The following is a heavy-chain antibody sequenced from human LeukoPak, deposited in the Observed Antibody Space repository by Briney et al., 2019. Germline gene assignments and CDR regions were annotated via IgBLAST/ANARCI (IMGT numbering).Heavy chain of an antibody. CDR1: GFTFSSYG. CDR3: AKNLRPYGSGSFPFDY. CDR2: IRYDGSNK. D-gene: IGHD3-10*01. J-gene: IGHJ4*02. V-gene: IGHV3-30*02. Sequence: GGSLRLSCAASGFTFSSYGMHWVRQAPGKGLEWVAFIRYDGSNKYYADSVKGRFTISRDNSKNTLYLQMNSLRAEDTAIYYCAKNLRPYGSGSFPFDYWGQGTLVTVSS.